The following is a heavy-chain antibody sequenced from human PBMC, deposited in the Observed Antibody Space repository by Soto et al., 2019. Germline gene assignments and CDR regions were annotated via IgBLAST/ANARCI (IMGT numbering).Heavy chain of an antibody. D-gene: IGHD3-10*01. CDR1: GFTCSSYA. Sequence: GVSLGLSCAASGFTCSSYAISWVRQAPGKGLEWVSAISCSGGSTYYADSVKGRFTISRDNSNNTLYLQMNSLRAEDTAVYYCAKERRGLDYWGQGTLVTVSS. CDR3: AKERRGLDY. J-gene: IGHJ4*02. V-gene: IGHV3-23*01. CDR2: ISCSGGST.